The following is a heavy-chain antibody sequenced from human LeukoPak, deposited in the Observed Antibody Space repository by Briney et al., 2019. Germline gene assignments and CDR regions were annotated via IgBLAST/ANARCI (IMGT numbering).Heavy chain of an antibody. Sequence: PSETLSLTCTVSGGSISSSSYYWGWIRQPPGKGLEWIGSIYFSGSTYYNPSLKSRVTISVDTSKTHFSLKLSSVTAADTAVYYCAWSVVVPGAGLAFDYWGQGTLVTVSS. CDR1: GGSISSSSYY. J-gene: IGHJ4*02. V-gene: IGHV4-39*02. D-gene: IGHD2-2*01. CDR2: IYFSGST. CDR3: AWSVVVPGAGLAFDY.